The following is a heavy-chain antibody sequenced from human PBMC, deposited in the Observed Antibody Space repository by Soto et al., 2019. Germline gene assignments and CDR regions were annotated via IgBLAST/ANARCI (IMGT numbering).Heavy chain of an antibody. CDR3: ARDNGEWRPSNWFDP. J-gene: IGHJ5*02. Sequence: SETLSLTSTVSGGSISSGGYYWSWIRQHPGKGLEWIGYIYYSGSTYYNPSLKSRVTITVDTSKNQFSLKLSSVTAADTAVYYCARDNGEWRPSNWFDPWGQGTLVTVSS. V-gene: IGHV4-31*03. D-gene: IGHD3-10*01. CDR2: IYYSGST. CDR1: GGSISSGGYY.